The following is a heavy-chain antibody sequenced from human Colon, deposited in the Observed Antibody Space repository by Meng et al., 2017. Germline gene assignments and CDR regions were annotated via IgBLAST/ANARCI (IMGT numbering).Heavy chain of an antibody. CDR1: GGSISNLY. CDR3: ARNWVGGGLLFDH. J-gene: IGHJ4*02. CDR2: IYSGGHI. D-gene: IGHD3-16*01. Sequence: QVQLQESGPGLVTPSETLSLTCAVSGGSISNLYYSWIRHPPGKGLEWVGYIYSGGHINYNPSLKSRATISIDTSKNQLSLNLTSVTADDTAVYYCARNWVGGGLLFDHWGQGTLVTVSS. V-gene: IGHV4-59*11.